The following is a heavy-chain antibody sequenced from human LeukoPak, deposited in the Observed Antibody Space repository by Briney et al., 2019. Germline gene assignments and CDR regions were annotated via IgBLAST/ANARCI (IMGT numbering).Heavy chain of an antibody. CDR3: ARGIAVAGTPSYYYYMDV. CDR1: GGTFSSYA. Sequence: GSSVKVSCKASGGTFSSYAISWVRQAPGQGLEWMGGIIPIFGTANYARKFQGRVTITADESTSTAYMELSSLRSEDTAVYYCARGIAVAGTPSYYYYMDVWGKGTTVTVSS. V-gene: IGHV1-69*01. D-gene: IGHD6-19*01. CDR2: IIPIFGTA. J-gene: IGHJ6*03.